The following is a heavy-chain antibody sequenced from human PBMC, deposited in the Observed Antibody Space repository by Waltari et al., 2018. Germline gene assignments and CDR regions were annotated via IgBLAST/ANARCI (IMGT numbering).Heavy chain of an antibody. V-gene: IGHV3-21*01. Sequence: EVQLVESGGGLVKPGGSLRLSCAASGFTFISYSMNWVRQAPGKGLEWVSSISSSSSYIYYADSVKGRFTISRDNAKNSLYLQMNSLRAEDTAVYYCASGIAAAGTGFDYWGQGTLVTVSS. CDR3: ASGIAAAGTGFDY. CDR2: ISSSSSYI. CDR1: GFTFISYS. D-gene: IGHD6-13*01. J-gene: IGHJ4*02.